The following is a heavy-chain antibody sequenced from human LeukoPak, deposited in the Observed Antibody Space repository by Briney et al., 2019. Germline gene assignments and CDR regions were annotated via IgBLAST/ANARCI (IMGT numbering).Heavy chain of an antibody. J-gene: IGHJ4*02. Sequence: GGSLRLSCAASGFTVSSNYMTWVRQAPGKGLEWVSGIRGSGGSTYYADSVRGRFTISRDNSKNTLYLQMNSLRAEDTAVYYCATEQGYDFWSGQPDFWGQGALVTVSS. D-gene: IGHD3-3*01. CDR2: IRGSGGST. V-gene: IGHV3-23*01. CDR3: ATEQGYDFWSGQPDF. CDR1: GFTVSSNY.